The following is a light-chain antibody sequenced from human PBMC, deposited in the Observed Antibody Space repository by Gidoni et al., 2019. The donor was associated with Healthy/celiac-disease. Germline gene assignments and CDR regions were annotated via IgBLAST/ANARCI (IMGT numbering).Light chain of an antibody. Sequence: EIVLTQSPGTLSLSPGARATLSCRASQSVSSSYLAWYQQKPGQAPRLLIYGASSRATGIPDFTLTISRLEPEDFAVYYCQQYGSSPITFGQGTRLEIK. CDR2: GAS. J-gene: IGKJ5*01. CDR1: QSVSSSY. CDR3: QQYGSSPIT. V-gene: IGKV3-20*01.